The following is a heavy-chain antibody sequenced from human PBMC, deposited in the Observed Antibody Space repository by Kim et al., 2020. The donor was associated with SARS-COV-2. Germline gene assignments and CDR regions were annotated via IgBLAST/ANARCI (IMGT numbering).Heavy chain of an antibody. V-gene: IGHV3-48*03. CDR1: GFTFSSYE. D-gene: IGHD6-19*01. CDR3: ARDRYSSGWYLEGGDAFDI. J-gene: IGHJ3*02. CDR2: ISSSGSTI. Sequence: GGSLRLSCAASGFTFSSYEMNWVRQAPGKGLEWVSYISSSGSTIYYADSVKGRFTISRDNAKNSLYLQMNSLRAEDTAVYYCARDRYSSGWYLEGGDAFDIWGQGTMVTVSS.